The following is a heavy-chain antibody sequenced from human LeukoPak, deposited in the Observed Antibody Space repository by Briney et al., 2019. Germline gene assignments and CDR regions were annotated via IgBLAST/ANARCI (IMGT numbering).Heavy chain of an antibody. V-gene: IGHV4-39*01. CDR1: CGPISSSGYY. CDR3: ARGRGGYVIDY. Sequence: TSETLSLTCTVSCGPISSSGYYWGWIRQPPGKGLEWIASIYYSGSTYYNPSLKSRVTISVDTSKNQLSLKLSSLTAADTAVYYCARGRGGYVIDYWGQGTLVTVSS. J-gene: IGHJ4*02. D-gene: IGHD5-12*01. CDR2: IYYSGST.